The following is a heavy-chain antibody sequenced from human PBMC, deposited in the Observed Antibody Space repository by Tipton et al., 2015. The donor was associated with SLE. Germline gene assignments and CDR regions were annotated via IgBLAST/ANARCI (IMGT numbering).Heavy chain of an antibody. V-gene: IGHV3-15*01. CDR3: TTEILRDY. CDR1: GFTFNNAC. D-gene: IGHD3-3*01. J-gene: IGHJ4*02. Sequence: SLRLSCAASGFTFNNACMSWVRHAPGKGLEWGGRIKSKTDGGTTDYSAPVKGRFTISRDDSKNTLYLQMKSLKTEDTAVYYCTTEILRDYWGQGTLVTDSS. CDR2: IKSKTDGGTT.